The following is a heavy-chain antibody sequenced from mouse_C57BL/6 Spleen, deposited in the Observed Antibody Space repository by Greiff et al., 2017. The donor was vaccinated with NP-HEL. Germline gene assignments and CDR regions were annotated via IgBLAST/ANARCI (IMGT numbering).Heavy chain of an antibody. CDR2: IYPGDGDT. CDR3: ARSEYYGSSYGYFDY. Sequence: QVQLKQSGAELVKPGASVKISCKASGYAFSSYWMNWVKQRPGKGLEWIGQIYPGDGDTNYNGKLKGKATLTADKSSSTADMQLSSLTSEDSAVYFCARSEYYGSSYGYFDYWGQGTTLTVSS. V-gene: IGHV1-80*01. J-gene: IGHJ2*01. D-gene: IGHD1-1*01. CDR1: GYAFSSYW.